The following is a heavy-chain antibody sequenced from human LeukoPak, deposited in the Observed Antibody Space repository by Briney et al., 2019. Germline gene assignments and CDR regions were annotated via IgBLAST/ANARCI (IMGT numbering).Heavy chain of an antibody. CDR3: AKDRVVYGDPTGFDY. Sequence: GGSLRLSCAASGFTFSSYAMSWVRQAPGKGLEWVSDISRSGGSKYYADSVKGRFTISRDNSKNTLYLQMNSLRAEDTAVYYCAKDRVVYGDPTGFDYGGQGTLVTVSS. D-gene: IGHD4-17*01. J-gene: IGHJ4*02. CDR2: ISRSGGSK. V-gene: IGHV3-23*01. CDR1: GFTFSSYA.